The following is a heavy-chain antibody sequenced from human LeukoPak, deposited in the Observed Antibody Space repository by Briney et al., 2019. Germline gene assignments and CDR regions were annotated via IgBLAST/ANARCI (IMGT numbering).Heavy chain of an antibody. D-gene: IGHD3-9*01. CDR1: GFSFTSAW. J-gene: IGHJ6*03. Sequence: GGSLRLSREASGFSFTSAWMNWVRLAPGKGLEWVGRLKSRVDGGAADYAAPVKGRFTISRDDSKDTLYLQMNSLKNEDTGIYYCVYLRPQDYYYYYMDVWGKGTTVTVAS. V-gene: IGHV3-15*01. CDR3: VYLRPQDYYYYYMDV. CDR2: LKSRVDGGAA.